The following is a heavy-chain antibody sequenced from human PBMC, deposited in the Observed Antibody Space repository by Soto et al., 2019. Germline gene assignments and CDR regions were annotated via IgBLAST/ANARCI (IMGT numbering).Heavy chain of an antibody. CDR2: IYYSGST. D-gene: IGHD5-12*01. V-gene: IGHV4-30-4*01. CDR1: GGSISSGDYY. Sequence: QVQLQESGPGLVKPSQTLSLTCTVSGGSISSGDYYWSWIRQPPGKGLEWIGYIYYSGSTYYNPSLKSRVTISVDTSKNQFSLKLSSVTAADTAVYYCASGPSDSGYADWYFDLWGRGTLVTVSS. J-gene: IGHJ2*01. CDR3: ASGPSDSGYADWYFDL.